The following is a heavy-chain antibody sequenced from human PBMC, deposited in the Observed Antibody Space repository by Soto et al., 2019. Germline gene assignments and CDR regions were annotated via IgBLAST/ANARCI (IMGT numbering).Heavy chain of an antibody. V-gene: IGHV1-2*02. CDR2: INPKNGDT. J-gene: IGHJ6*02. D-gene: IGHD1-20*01. CDR3: VLTDPHFHYGMDV. CDR1: GYIFSGHF. Sequence: ASVKVSCKASGYIFSGHFIHWLRQAPGQGLEWMGCINPKNGDTHYAQRFQGRVTMTRDTSLNLVHMELMSLRSDDTAVYYCVLTDPHFHYGMDVWGQGTAVTVSS.